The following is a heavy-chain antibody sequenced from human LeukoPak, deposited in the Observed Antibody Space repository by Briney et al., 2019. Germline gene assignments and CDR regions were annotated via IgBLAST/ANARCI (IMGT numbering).Heavy chain of an antibody. V-gene: IGHV3-23*01. CDR1: GFTFSSYA. J-gene: IGHJ4*02. CDR3: AKDRDGYNFFDY. D-gene: IGHD5-24*01. CDR2: ISGSGGST. Sequence: GGSLRLSCAASGFTFSSYAMNWVRQAPGKGLEWVSAISGSGGSTYYADSVKGRFTISRDNSKNTLYLQMNSLRAEDTAVYYCAKDRDGYNFFDYWGQGTLVTVSS.